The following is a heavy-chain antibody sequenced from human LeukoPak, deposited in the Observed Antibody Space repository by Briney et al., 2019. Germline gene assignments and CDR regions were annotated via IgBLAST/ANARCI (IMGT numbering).Heavy chain of an antibody. Sequence: GGSLRLSCAASGFTFSTSAMTWVRQAPGKGLEWVSSISDNTYYADSVKGRFTISKDNSKKTLYFQMNALRVEDTAVYYCARGTFGVDFWGQGTLVTVSS. CDR2: ISDNT. CDR3: ARGTFGVDF. CDR1: GFTFSTSA. V-gene: IGHV3-23*01. J-gene: IGHJ4*02. D-gene: IGHD3-10*01.